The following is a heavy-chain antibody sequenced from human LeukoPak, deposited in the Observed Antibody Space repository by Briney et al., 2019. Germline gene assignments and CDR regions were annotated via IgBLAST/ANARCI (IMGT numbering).Heavy chain of an antibody. CDR3: ARALRYCSTTSCQYYFDY. CDR2: MNPNSGNT. Sequence: ASVKVSCKASGYTFTNHDINWVRQAAGQGLEWVGWMNPNSGNTGYAQKFQGRVTMTRNTSISTAYMELSSLKSEDTAVYYCARALRYCSTTSCQYYFDYWGQGTLITVSS. V-gene: IGHV1-8*01. CDR1: GYTFTNHD. D-gene: IGHD2-2*01. J-gene: IGHJ4*02.